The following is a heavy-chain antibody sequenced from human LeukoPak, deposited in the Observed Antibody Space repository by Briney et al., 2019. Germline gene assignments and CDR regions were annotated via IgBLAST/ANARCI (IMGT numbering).Heavy chain of an antibody. Sequence: SETLSLTCAVYGGSFSGYYWSWIRQPPGKGLEWIGEINHSGSTNYNPSLKSRVTKSVDTSKNQFSLRLSSVTAADTAVYYCARRSAGDRGDYYYYYMDVWGKGTTVTVSS. D-gene: IGHD3-10*01. J-gene: IGHJ6*03. CDR1: GGSFSGYY. CDR3: ARRSAGDRGDYYYYYMDV. V-gene: IGHV4-34*01. CDR2: INHSGST.